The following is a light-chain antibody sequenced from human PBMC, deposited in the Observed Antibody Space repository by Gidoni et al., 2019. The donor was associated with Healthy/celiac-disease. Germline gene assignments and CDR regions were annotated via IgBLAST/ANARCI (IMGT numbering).Light chain of an antibody. J-gene: IGKJ2*01. V-gene: IGKV4-1*01. CDR3: QQYYSTPYT. CDR2: LAS. Sequence: DIEMTQSPDSLAVSLGERGTINCKSSQSVLYRSNNKTYLAWYQQKPGQPPKLLIFLASIRESGVPDRFSVSGSGSDFTLAISSLQAEAVALYYCQQYYSTPYTFGQGTKLEI. CDR1: QSVLYRSNNKTY.